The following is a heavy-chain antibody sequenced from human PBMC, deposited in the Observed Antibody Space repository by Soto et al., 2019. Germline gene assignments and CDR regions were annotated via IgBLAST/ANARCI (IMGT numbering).Heavy chain of an antibody. CDR3: ARQRTSVVTQAYFDV. CDR1: GASISSGRSY. V-gene: IGHV4-39*01. J-gene: IGHJ4*02. D-gene: IGHD2-21*02. CDR2: IYYSGST. Sequence: SETLSLTCTVSGASISSGRSYWSWIRHHPGKGLEWIGYIYYSGSTYNNPSLRSRVTISIDTSKNQFSLKLKSVTAADTALCFCARQRTSVVTQAYFDVWGPGSLVTSPQ.